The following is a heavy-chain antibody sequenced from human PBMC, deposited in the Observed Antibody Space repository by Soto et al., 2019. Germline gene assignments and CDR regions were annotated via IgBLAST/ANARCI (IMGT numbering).Heavy chain of an antibody. J-gene: IGHJ5*02. V-gene: IGHV4-59*01. CDR2: IYYIGST. Sequence: PSETLSLTCTVSGGSISSYYWSWIRQPPGKGLEWIGYIYYIGSTNYNPSLKSRVTISVDLSKNQFFLSLRSVTAADTAIYYCARTDYSGYEGTWGQGTLVTVSS. D-gene: IGHD5-12*01. CDR3: ARTDYSGYEGT. CDR1: GGSISSYY.